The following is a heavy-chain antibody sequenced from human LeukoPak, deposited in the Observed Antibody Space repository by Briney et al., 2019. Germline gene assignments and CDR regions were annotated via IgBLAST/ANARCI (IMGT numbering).Heavy chain of an antibody. D-gene: IGHD3-22*01. Sequence: GGSLRLSCAASGFTVSSNYMSWVRQAPGKGLEWVSVIYSGGSTYYADSVKGRFTISRDNSKNTLYLQMNSLRAEDTAVYYCARDGPYYDSSGYYFYWGQGTLVTVSS. V-gene: IGHV3-53*01. J-gene: IGHJ4*02. CDR3: ARDGPYYDSSGYYFY. CDR2: IYSGGST. CDR1: GFTVSSNY.